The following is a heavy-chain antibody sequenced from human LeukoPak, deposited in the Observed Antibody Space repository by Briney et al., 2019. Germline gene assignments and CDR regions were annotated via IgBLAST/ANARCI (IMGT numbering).Heavy chain of an antibody. CDR2: IRYDGSNK. J-gene: IGHJ6*03. CDR3: AKDPGRITFGGVIVMGYYYYMDV. V-gene: IGHV3-30*02. CDR1: GFTFSSYG. D-gene: IGHD3-16*02. Sequence: GGSLRLSCAASGFTFSSYGMHWVRQAPGKGLEWVAFIRYDGSNKYYADSVKGRFTISRDNSKNTLYLQMNSLRAEDTAVYYCAKDPGRITFGGVIVMGYYYYMDVWGKGTTVTISS.